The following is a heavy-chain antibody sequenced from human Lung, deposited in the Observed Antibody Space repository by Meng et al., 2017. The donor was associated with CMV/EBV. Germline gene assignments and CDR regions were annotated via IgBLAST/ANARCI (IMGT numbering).Heavy chain of an antibody. D-gene: IGHD1/OR15-1a*01. V-gene: IGHV3-48*03. CDR1: GFTFSIYE. Sequence: GGSXRLSCAASGFTFSIYEMNWVRQAPGKGLEWVSFISVTGSQIYYADSVKGRFTISRDNAQNSLYLQMNSLRGDDTAVYYCARGIRRRDELWNWRRSRNNVFYIDSWXQGXLVTVSS. CDR2: ISVTGSQI. J-gene: IGHJ4*02. CDR3: ARGIRRRDELWNWRRSRNNVFYIDS.